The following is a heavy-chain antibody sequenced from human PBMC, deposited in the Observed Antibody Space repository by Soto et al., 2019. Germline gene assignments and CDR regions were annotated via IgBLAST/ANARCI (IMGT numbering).Heavy chain of an antibody. CDR1: GYTFTSYG. J-gene: IGHJ4*02. Sequence: ASVQVSCKASGYTFTSYGISWVRQAPGQGLEWMGWISAYNGNTNYAQKLQGRVTMTTDTSTSTAYMELRSLRSDDTAVYYCARAPGMTMVRGAPPLFDYWGQGTLVTVSS. V-gene: IGHV1-18*04. CDR2: ISAYNGNT. D-gene: IGHD3-10*01. CDR3: ARAPGMTMVRGAPPLFDY.